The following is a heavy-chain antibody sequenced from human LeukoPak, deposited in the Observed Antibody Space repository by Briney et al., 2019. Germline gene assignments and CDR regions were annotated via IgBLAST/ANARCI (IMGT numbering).Heavy chain of an antibody. CDR1: GGSISSSNW. CDR3: VRVPSESGSAYYFDY. J-gene: IGHJ4*02. Sequence: SETLSLTCAVSGGSISSSNWWSWVRQPPGKGLEWIGEIYHSGSTNYNPSLKSRVTISVDKSKNQFTLKLSSVTAADTAVYYCVRVPSESGSAYYFDYWGQGTLVTVSS. D-gene: IGHD1-26*01. V-gene: IGHV4-4*02. CDR2: IYHSGST.